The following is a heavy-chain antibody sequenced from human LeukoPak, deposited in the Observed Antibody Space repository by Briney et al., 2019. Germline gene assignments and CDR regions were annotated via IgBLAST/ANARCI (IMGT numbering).Heavy chain of an antibody. Sequence: GGSLRLSCTASGFTFRSSSFNWVRQVQGKGLEWVSSISSSGTYMYYADSVEGRFTTSRDNAKNSLFLQMDSLRAEDTGVYFCARGAYGSGWAYFDHWGQGTLVTVSS. J-gene: IGHJ4*02. D-gene: IGHD6-19*01. CDR2: ISSSGTYM. V-gene: IGHV3-21*01. CDR1: GFTFRSSS. CDR3: ARGAYGSGWAYFDH.